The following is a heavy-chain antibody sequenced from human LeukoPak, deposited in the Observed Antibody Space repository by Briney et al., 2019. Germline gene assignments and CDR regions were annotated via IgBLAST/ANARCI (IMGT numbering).Heavy chain of an antibody. Sequence: GGSLRLSCAASGFTFSSYAMSWVRQAPGKGLEWVSAISGSGGSTYYADSVKGRFTISRDNSKNTLYLQINSLRAEDTAVYYCAKGAPSGYSYGYSGFDYWGQGTLSPSPQ. CDR2: ISGSGGST. D-gene: IGHD5-18*01. CDR1: GFTFSSYA. CDR3: AKGAPSGYSYGYSGFDY. V-gene: IGHV3-23*01. J-gene: IGHJ4*02.